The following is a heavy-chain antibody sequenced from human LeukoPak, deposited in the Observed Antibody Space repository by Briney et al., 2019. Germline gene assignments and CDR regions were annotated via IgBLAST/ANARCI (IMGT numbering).Heavy chain of an antibody. Sequence: SVKVSCKASGGTFSRYAISWVRQAPGQGPEWMGGIIPMFGIANYAQKFQGRVTITADESTSTAYMELSSLRSEDTAVYYCARDRPYTGGWRGFDYWGQGTLVTVSS. CDR2: IIPMFGIA. J-gene: IGHJ4*02. D-gene: IGHD6-19*01. V-gene: IGHV1-69*01. CDR3: ARDRPYTGGWRGFDY. CDR1: GGTFSRYA.